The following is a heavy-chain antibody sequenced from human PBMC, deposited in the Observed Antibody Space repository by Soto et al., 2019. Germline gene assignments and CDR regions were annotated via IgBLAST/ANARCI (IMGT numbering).Heavy chain of an antibody. J-gene: IGHJ6*02. CDR1: GFTFGSYG. Sequence: GGSLRLSCAASGFTFGSYGMHWVRQAPGKGLEWVAVIWDDGSNKYYADSVKGRFTISRDNSKNTLYLQMNSLRAEDTAVYYCARDKEVKYYYYGMDVWGQGTKVTVSS. CDR3: ARDKEVKYYYYGMDV. D-gene: IGHD4-4*01. V-gene: IGHV3-33*01. CDR2: IWDDGSNK.